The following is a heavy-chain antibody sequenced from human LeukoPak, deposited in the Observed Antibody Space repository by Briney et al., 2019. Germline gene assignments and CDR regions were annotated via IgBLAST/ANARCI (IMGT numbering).Heavy chain of an antibody. D-gene: IGHD3-3*01. CDR3: AKRAYYGD. V-gene: IGHV3-48*03. CDR2: ISSSGSTT. Sequence: GGSLRLSCAASGFTFNNYEMNWFRQAPGKGLEWGSYISSSGSTTYYADSVKGRVTISRDNSKNTLYLQMNSLTAEDTAIYYCAKRAYYGDWGQGTLVTVSS. J-gene: IGHJ4*02. CDR1: GFTFNNYE.